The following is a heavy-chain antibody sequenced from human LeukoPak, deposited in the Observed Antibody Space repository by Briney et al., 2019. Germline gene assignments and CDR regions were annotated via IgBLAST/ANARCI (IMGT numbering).Heavy chain of an antibody. D-gene: IGHD2-2*01. J-gene: IGHJ4*02. CDR1: GGSFSGYY. CDR2: INHSGST. V-gene: IGHV4-34*01. Sequence: PSETLSLTCAVYGGSFSGYYWSWIRQPPGKGLEWIGEINHSGSTNYNPSLKSRVTISVDTSKNQFSLKLSSVTAADTAVYYCARGIPGSVVVPAALYYFDYGGQGTLVTVSS. CDR3: ARGIPGSVVVPAALYYFDY.